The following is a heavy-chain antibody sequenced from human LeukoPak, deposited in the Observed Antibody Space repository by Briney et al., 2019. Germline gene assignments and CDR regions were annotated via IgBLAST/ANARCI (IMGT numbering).Heavy chain of an antibody. J-gene: IGHJ4*02. CDR2: IKQDGSEK. D-gene: IGHD3-10*01. V-gene: IGHV3-7*01. CDR1: GFTFSSYW. Sequence: GGSLRLSCAASGFTFSSYWMSWARQAPGKGLEWVANIKQDGSEKYYVDSVKGRFTISRDNAKNSLYLQMNSLRAEDTAVYYCARVRWFGELSPLDYWAREPWSPSPQ. CDR3: ARVRWFGELSPLDY.